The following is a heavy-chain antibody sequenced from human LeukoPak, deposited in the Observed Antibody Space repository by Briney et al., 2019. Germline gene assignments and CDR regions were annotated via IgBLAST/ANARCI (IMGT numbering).Heavy chain of an antibody. Sequence: GGSLRLSCAASGFTFSNYAMSWVRQAPGKGLEWVSAISANGGGTYYADSVKGRFTISRDNSKNTLYLHMNSLRPEDTAMYYCARDKSCTSTSCYGWYYDSWGQGTLVTVSS. CDR2: ISANGGGT. J-gene: IGHJ4*02. CDR3: ARDKSCTSTSCYGWYYDS. CDR1: GFTFSNYA. V-gene: IGHV3-23*01. D-gene: IGHD2-2*01.